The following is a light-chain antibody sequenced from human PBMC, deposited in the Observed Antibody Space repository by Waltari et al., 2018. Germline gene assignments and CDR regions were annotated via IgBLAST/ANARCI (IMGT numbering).Light chain of an antibody. Sequence: QSALTQPPSASGSPGQSVTISCTGTSSDVGGYNYVSWYQQYPGKAPKLRIFEVTKRPSGVPDRFSGSKSGNTASLTVSGLQAEDEADYYCSSYAGSNLWVFGGGTKLTVL. CDR1: SSDVGGYNY. V-gene: IGLV2-8*01. CDR2: EVT. CDR3: SSYAGSNLWV. J-gene: IGLJ3*02.